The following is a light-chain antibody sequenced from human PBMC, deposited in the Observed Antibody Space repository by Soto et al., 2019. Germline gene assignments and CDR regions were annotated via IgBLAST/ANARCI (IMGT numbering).Light chain of an antibody. CDR2: AAS. V-gene: IGKV1-39*01. CDR1: QSISSY. CDR3: QQSYSSSIT. Sequence: DIQMTQSPSSLSASVGDRVTITCRASQSISSYLDWYQQKPGKAPKRLIYAASSLQSGVPSRCSGSGAGTDFTLTITSLQPEDFATYYCQQSYSSSITFGQGTRLEIK. J-gene: IGKJ5*01.